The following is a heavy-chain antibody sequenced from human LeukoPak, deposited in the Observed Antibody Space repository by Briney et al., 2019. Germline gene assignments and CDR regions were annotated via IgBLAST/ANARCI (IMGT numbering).Heavy chain of an antibody. CDR1: GFTFSDYA. Sequence: GGSLRLSCAASGFTFSDYAMHWVRQAPGKGLEYVSAISSNGVNTYYANSVKGRFTISRDNSKKTLYLQMGSLRAEDMAVYYCARGLYCYDRSGYPRWGQGALVTVSS. J-gene: IGHJ4*02. CDR3: ARGLYCYDRSGYPR. D-gene: IGHD3-22*01. V-gene: IGHV3-64*01. CDR2: ISSNGVNT.